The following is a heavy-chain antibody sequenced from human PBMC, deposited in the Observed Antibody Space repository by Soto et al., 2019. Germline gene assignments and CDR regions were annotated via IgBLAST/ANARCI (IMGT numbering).Heavy chain of an antibody. Sequence: ASVKVSCKASGYTFTIYCISWVRQAPGQGLEWMGWISAYNGNTNYAQKLQGRVTMTTDTSTSTAYMELSSLRSEDTAVYYCARGVAGPLHWFDPWGQGTLVTVSS. D-gene: IGHD6-19*01. J-gene: IGHJ5*02. CDR2: ISAYNGNT. CDR3: ARGVAGPLHWFDP. V-gene: IGHV1-18*01. CDR1: GYTFTIYC.